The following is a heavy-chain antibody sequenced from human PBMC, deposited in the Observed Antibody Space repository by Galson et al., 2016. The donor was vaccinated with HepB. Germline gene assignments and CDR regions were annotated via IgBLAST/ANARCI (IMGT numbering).Heavy chain of an antibody. Sequence: SLRLSCAASGFTFSNFAMSWVRQAPGKGLEWVSLILGSGGKTYYADSVKGRFTISRDNSKNTLYLQMNSLRAEDTAVYYCARDSVFWSGYPLSLEYWGQGTLVTVSS. CDR2: ILGSGGKT. D-gene: IGHD3-3*01. CDR3: ARDSVFWSGYPLSLEY. CDR1: GFTFSNFA. J-gene: IGHJ4*02. V-gene: IGHV3-23*01.